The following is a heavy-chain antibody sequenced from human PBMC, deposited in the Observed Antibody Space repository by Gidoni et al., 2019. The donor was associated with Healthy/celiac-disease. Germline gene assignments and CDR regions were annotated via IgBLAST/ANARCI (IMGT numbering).Heavy chain of an antibody. V-gene: IGHV4-4*02. D-gene: IGHD2-15*01. Sequence: QVQMQESGSGLVKPSGTLSLNCAVSGGSISSSNWWRWVRQPPGKGLEWIWEIYHIGSTNYNPSLKSRVTISVDKSKNQFSLNLSSVTAADTAVYYCARGKGFCSGGSCYSDWFDPWGQGTLVTVSS. CDR3: ARGKGFCSGGSCYSDWFDP. J-gene: IGHJ5*02. CDR2: IYHIGST. CDR1: GGSISSSNW.